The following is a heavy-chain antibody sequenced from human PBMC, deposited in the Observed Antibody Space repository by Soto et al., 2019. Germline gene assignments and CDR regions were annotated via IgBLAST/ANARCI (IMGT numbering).Heavy chain of an antibody. Sequence: LSLTCTVSGGSISSGGYYWSWIRQHPGKGLEWIGYIYYSGSTYYNPSLKSRVTISVDTSKNQFSLKLSSVTAADTAVYYCARDGGAAAGTGYWGQGTLVTVSS. CDR3: ARDGGAAAGTGY. CDR2: IYYSGST. J-gene: IGHJ4*02. D-gene: IGHD6-13*01. CDR1: GGSISSGGYY. V-gene: IGHV4-31*03.